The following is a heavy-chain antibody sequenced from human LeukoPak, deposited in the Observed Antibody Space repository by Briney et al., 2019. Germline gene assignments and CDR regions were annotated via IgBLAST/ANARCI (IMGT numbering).Heavy chain of an antibody. CDR3: ARHHCSSTSCYANYYYMDV. V-gene: IGHV4-59*08. CDR2: IYYSGST. Sequence: SETLSLTCTVPGGSISSYYWSWIRQPPGKGLEWIGYIYYSGSTNYNPYLKSRVTISVDTSKNQFSLKLSSVTAADTAVYYCARHHCSSTSCYANYYYMDVWGKGTTVTVSS. J-gene: IGHJ6*03. CDR1: GGSISSYY. D-gene: IGHD2-2*01.